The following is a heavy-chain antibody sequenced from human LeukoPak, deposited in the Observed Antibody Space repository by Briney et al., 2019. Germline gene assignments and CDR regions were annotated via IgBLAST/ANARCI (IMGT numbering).Heavy chain of an antibody. CDR1: GGSISSGSYY. D-gene: IGHD1-14*01. V-gene: IGHV4-61*02. CDR3: ARESLSANNGILFDY. Sequence: PSQTLSLTCTVSGGSISSGSYYWSWIRQPAGKGLEWIGRIYTSGSTNYNPSLQSRVTISVDTSKNQFSLKLSSVTAADTAVYYCARESLSANNGILFDYWGQGTLVTVSS. CDR2: IYTSGST. J-gene: IGHJ4*02.